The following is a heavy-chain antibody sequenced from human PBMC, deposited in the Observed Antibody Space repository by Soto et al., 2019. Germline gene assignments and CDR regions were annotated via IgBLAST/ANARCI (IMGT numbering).Heavy chain of an antibody. CDR1: RFTFSNSRFPFSTNS. D-gene: IGHD2-15*01. V-gene: IGHV3-30*04. Sequence: QAQLVESGGDVVQPGRSLRLSCVAFRFTFSNSRFPFSTNSMHWVRQAPAKGLEWVAAISVDGKSAFYADSVRDRFTISRANSKSTLFLQMNSLRSEDTAVYYWASRGYCLSNGCGRDYYAMDVWGQGTTVIVSS. CDR3: ASRGYCLSNGCGRDYYAMDV. J-gene: IGHJ6*02. CDR2: ISVDGKSA.